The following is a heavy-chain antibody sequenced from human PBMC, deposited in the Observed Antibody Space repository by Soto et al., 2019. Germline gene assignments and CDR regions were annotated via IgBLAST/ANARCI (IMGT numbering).Heavy chain of an antibody. CDR3: ATTSTGDSAFDI. V-gene: IGHV1-18*01. Sequence: ASVKVSCKASGYTFNSHGINWVRQAPGQGLEWMGRIITYNGNTNYAQKLQGRVTMTTDTSTNTAYMELRSLRSDDTAVYYCATTSTGDSAFDIWGQGTMVTVSS. CDR1: GYTFNSHG. D-gene: IGHD7-27*01. CDR2: IITYNGNT. J-gene: IGHJ3*02.